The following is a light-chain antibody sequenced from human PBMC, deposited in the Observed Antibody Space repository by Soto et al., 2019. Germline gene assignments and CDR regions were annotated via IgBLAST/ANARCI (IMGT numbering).Light chain of an antibody. J-gene: IGKJ3*01. Sequence: EIVLTQSPATLSLSPGERATLSCRASQSVSSYLAWYQQKPGQAPRLLIYDASNRATGIPARFSGSGSGTDFTLTISSLEPEDFAVYYCQQYGAPPLTFGPGTKVD. CDR3: QQYGAPPLT. CDR2: DAS. V-gene: IGKV3-11*01. CDR1: QSVSSY.